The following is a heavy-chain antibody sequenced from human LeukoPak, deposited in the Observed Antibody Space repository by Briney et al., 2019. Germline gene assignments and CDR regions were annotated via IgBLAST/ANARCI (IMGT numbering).Heavy chain of an antibody. CDR1: GFTFSSYA. J-gene: IGHJ4*02. CDR2: ISGSGGST. V-gene: IGHV3-23*01. CDR3: AKDLKHSYYFDY. D-gene: IGHD3-3*02. Sequence: GGSLRLSCAASGFTFSSYAMSWVRQAPGKGLEWVSAISGSGGSTYYADSVKGRFTISRDNSKNTLYVQMNSLRAEDTAVYYCAKDLKHSYYFDYWGQGTLVTVSS.